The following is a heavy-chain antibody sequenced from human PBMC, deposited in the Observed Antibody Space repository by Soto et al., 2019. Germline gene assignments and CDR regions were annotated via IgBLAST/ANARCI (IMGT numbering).Heavy chain of an antibody. CDR2: INHSGST. V-gene: IGHV4-34*01. D-gene: IGHD6-6*01. CDR1: GGSFSGYY. J-gene: IGHJ6*02. Sequence: SETLSLTCAVYGGSFSGYYWSWIRQPPGKGLEWIGEINHSGSTNYNPSLKSRVTISVDTSKNQFSLKLSSVTAADTAVYYCARGSTARKYYYYYYGMDVWGQGTTVTVSS. CDR3: ARGSTARKYYYYYYGMDV.